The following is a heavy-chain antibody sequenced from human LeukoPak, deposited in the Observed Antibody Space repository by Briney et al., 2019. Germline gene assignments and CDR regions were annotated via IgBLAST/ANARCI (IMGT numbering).Heavy chain of an antibody. Sequence: GESLKISCKGSGYSFTSYWIGWVRQMPGKGLEWMGIIYPGDSDTRYSPSFQGQVTISADKSISTAYLQWSSLKASDTAMYYCASSIAAAQGNGNAFDYWGRGTLVTVSS. CDR2: IYPGDSDT. CDR1: GYSFTSYW. D-gene: IGHD6-13*01. V-gene: IGHV5-51*01. CDR3: ASSIAAAQGNGNAFDY. J-gene: IGHJ4*02.